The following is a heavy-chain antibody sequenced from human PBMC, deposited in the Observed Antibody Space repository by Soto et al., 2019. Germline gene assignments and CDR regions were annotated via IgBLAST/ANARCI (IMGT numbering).Heavy chain of an antibody. V-gene: IGHV3-9*01. CDR2: ISWNSGSI. D-gene: IGHD6-19*01. CDR3: AKSYSSGWTHGGAFDI. J-gene: IGHJ3*02. CDR1: GFTFDDYA. Sequence: EVQLVESGGGLVQPGRSLRLSCAASGFTFDDYAMHWVRQVPGKGLEWVSGISWNSGSIGYADSVKGRFTISRDNAKNSLYLQMNSLRAEDTALYYCAKSYSSGWTHGGAFDIWGQGTMVTVSS.